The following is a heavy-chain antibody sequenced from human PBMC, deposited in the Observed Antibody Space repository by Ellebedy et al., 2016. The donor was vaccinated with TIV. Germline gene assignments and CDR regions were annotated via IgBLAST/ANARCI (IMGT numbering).Heavy chain of an antibody. D-gene: IGHD2-15*01. V-gene: IGHV3-7*03. Sequence: PGGSLRLSCTASAFTFSNYWMSWVRQAPGKGLEWVANIKHDETENYYVESVKGRFTISRDIARNSVFLQMSSLRAEDTAVYYCTSTRNWAVAGAMWGPGTLVTVSS. CDR2: IKHDETEN. CDR3: TSTRNWAVAGAM. CDR1: AFTFSNYW. J-gene: IGHJ4*02.